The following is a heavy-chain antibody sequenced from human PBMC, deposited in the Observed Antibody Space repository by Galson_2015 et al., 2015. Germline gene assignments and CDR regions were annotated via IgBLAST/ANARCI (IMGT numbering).Heavy chain of an antibody. V-gene: IGHV1-46*01. CDR1: GYTFTSYY. CDR3: ARDPFYCGADCYSGAFEI. Sequence: SVKVSCKASGYTFTSYYIHWVRQAPGQGLEWMGIINPSGGSTSYAQKFQGRVTMSRDTSTSTVYMELISLRSEDTAVYYCARDPFYCGADCYSGAFEIWGQGTMVTVSS. J-gene: IGHJ3*02. CDR2: INPSGGST. D-gene: IGHD2-21*02.